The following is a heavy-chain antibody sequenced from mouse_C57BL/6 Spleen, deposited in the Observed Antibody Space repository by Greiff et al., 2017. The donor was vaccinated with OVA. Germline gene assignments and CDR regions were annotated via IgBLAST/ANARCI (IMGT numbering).Heavy chain of an antibody. CDR3: TTMALFAY. CDR1: GFNIKDDY. V-gene: IGHV14-4*01. Sequence: EVMLVESGAELVRPGASVKLSCTASGFNIKDDYMHWVKQRPEQGLEWIGWIDPENGDTEYASKFQGKATITADTSSNTAYLQLSSLTSEDTAVYYCTTMALFAYWGQGTLVTVSA. CDR2: IDPENGDT. J-gene: IGHJ3*01. D-gene: IGHD1-1*02.